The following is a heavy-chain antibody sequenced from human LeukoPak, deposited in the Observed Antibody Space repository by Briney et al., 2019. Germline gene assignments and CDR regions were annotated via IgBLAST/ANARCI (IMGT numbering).Heavy chain of an antibody. Sequence: GGSLRLSCAASEFTFRNHWMHWVRQAPGKGLVWVSYINADGSTTTYADHVKGRFTISRDNAKNTLYLQMNSLGVEDTAVYYCARDGSLPDYWGQGTLVTVSS. CDR3: ARDGSLPDY. J-gene: IGHJ4*02. V-gene: IGHV3-74*01. CDR2: INADGSTT. CDR1: EFTFRNHW.